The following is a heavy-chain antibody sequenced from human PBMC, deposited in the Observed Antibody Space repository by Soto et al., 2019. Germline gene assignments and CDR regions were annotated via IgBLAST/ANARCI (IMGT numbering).Heavy chain of an antibody. J-gene: IGHJ3*02. Sequence: QVQLQESGPGLVKPSETLSLTCTVSGGSINSYYWSWIRQPPGKGLEWIGYIYYSGSTNYNPSLKSRATISVDTSKNQFTLKLSSVTAADMAVYYCARVPWQWLGGYAFDIWGQGTMVTVSS. CDR1: GGSINSYY. D-gene: IGHD6-19*01. V-gene: IGHV4-59*01. CDR2: IYYSGST. CDR3: ARVPWQWLGGYAFDI.